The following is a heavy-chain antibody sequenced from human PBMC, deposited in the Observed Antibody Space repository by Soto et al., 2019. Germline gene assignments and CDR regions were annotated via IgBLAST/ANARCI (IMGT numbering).Heavy chain of an antibody. CDR3: ARDLPYSSSVYYYGMDV. CDR1: GFTVSSNY. CDR2: IYSGGST. D-gene: IGHD6-6*01. J-gene: IGHJ6*02. V-gene: IGHV3-53*02. Sequence: EVQLVETGGGLIQPGGSLRLSCAASGFTVSSNYMSWVRQAPGKGLEWVSVIYSGGSTYYADSVKGRFTISRDNSKNTLYLQMNSLRAEDTAVYYCARDLPYSSSVYYYGMDVWGQGTTVTVSS.